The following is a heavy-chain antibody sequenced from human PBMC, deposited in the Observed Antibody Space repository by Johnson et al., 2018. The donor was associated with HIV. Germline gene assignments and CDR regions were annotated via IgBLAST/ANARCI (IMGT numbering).Heavy chain of an antibody. Sequence: EVLLLESGGGLVQPGGSLRLSCAASGFTFSNYAMTWVRQAPGKGLEWVSALSGSGGDTYYADCVKGRFTISRDNAKNSLYLQMNSLRAEDTALYYCAKANWNGDAFDIWGQGTMVTVSS. J-gene: IGHJ3*02. D-gene: IGHD1-1*01. CDR3: AKANWNGDAFDI. CDR2: LSGSGGDT. CDR1: GFTFSNYA. V-gene: IGHV3-23*01.